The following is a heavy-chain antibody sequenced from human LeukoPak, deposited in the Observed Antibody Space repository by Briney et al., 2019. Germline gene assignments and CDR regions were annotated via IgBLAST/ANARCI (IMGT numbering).Heavy chain of an antibody. Sequence: SETLSLTCTVSGGSISSGDYYWSWIRQPPGKGLEWIGYIYYSGSTYYNPSLKGRVTISVDTSKNQFSLKLSSVTAADTAVYYCARRFGDYFDYWGQGTLVTVSS. D-gene: IGHD3-10*01. CDR1: GGSISSGDYY. V-gene: IGHV4-30-4*01. J-gene: IGHJ4*02. CDR3: ARRFGDYFDY. CDR2: IYYSGST.